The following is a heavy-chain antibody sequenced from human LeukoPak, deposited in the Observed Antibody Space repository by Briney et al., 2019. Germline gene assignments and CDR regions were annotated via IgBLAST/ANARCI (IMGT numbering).Heavy chain of an antibody. V-gene: IGHV4-30-2*01. CDR1: GGSISSGGYS. J-gene: IGHJ6*03. D-gene: IGHD3-16*01. CDR3: AREPPAPFGYYYYYMDV. Sequence: PSETLSLTYAVSGGSISSGGYSWSWIRQPPGKGLEWIGYIYHSGSTYYDPSLKSRVTISVDRSKNQFSLKLSSVTAADTAVYYCAREPPAPFGYYYYYMDVWGKGTTVTVSS. CDR2: IYHSGST.